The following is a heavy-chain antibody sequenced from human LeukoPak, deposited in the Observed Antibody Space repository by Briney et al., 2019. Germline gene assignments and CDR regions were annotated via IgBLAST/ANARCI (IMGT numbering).Heavy chain of an antibody. CDR2: INHSGST. CDR1: GFTFSSYG. CDR3: ARHPYNYYYGSGTRLVPL. D-gene: IGHD3-10*01. Sequence: GSLRLSCAASGFTFSSYGMHWVRQPPGKGLEWIGEINHSGSTNYNPSLKSRVTISVDTSKNQFSLKLSSMTAADTAVYYCARHPYNYYYGSGTRLVPLWGQGTLVTVSS. V-gene: IGHV4-34*01. J-gene: IGHJ4*02.